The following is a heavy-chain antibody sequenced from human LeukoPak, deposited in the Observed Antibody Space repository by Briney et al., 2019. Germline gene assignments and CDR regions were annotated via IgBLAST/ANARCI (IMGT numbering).Heavy chain of an antibody. D-gene: IGHD5-18*01. CDR3: ARGEYSYGLGLD. CDR1: GYTFTGYY. V-gene: IGHV1-2*06. CDR2: INPNSGGT. Sequence: ASVKVSCKASGYTFTGYYMHWVRQAPGQGLEWMGRINPNSGGTNYAQKFQGRVTMTRDTSISTAYMELSRLRSDDTAVYYCARGEYSYGLGLDSGQGTLVTVSS. J-gene: IGHJ4*02.